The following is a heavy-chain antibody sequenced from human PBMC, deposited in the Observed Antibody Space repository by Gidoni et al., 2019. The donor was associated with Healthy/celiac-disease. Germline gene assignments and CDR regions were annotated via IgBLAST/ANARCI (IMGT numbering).Heavy chain of an antibody. Sequence: EVQLVVSGGGLVKPGGSLRLCCAASGFPFRSAWMSWVRQDPGKWLEWVGRIKYKTDGGTTDYAAPVKGRFTISRDDSKNTLYLQMNSLKTEDTAVYYCTTMGEYYYGSGSFFDYWGQGTLVTVSS. CDR3: TTMGEYYYGSGSFFDY. V-gene: IGHV3-15*01. CDR1: GFPFRSAW. CDR2: IKYKTDGGTT. D-gene: IGHD3-10*01. J-gene: IGHJ4*02.